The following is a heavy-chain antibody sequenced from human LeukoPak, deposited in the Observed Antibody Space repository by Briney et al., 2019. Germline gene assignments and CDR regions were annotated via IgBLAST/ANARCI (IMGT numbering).Heavy chain of an antibody. CDR3: ARRGSSSYYFDF. D-gene: IGHD6-6*01. Sequence: PGGSLRLSCAASGFTFSSNAMSWVRQAPGKGLEWVSSITGSGGNTFYADSVKGRFTISRDNSKNTLHLQMNSLRAENTAVYYCARRGSSSYYFDFWGQGTLVTVSS. CDR1: GFTFSSNA. CDR2: ITGSGGNT. V-gene: IGHV3-23*01. J-gene: IGHJ4*02.